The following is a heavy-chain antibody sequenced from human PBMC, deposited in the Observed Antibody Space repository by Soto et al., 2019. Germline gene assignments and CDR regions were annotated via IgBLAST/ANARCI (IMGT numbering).Heavy chain of an antibody. CDR3: ARAATNSNGRGAFDI. D-gene: IGHD6-25*01. Sequence: GASVKVSCKASGFTFTNSAVQWVRQARGQRLEWIGWIVVGSGDTNSAQKFQRRVTLTRDMSTSTAYIELSSLRSEDTAVYYCARAATNSNGRGAFDIWGQGTMVTVSS. CDR2: IVVGSGDT. CDR1: GFTFTNSA. V-gene: IGHV1-58*01. J-gene: IGHJ3*02.